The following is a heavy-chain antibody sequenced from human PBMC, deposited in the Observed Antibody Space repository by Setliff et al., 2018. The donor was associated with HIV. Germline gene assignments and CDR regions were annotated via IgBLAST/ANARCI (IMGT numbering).Heavy chain of an antibody. CDR2: INPKTGDT. CDR3: ARDWSMTSRESNWFDP. V-gene: IGHV1-2*06. CDR1: GYTFTDYF. J-gene: IGHJ5*02. D-gene: IGHD6-6*01. Sequence: GASVKVSCKASGYTFTDYFMHWVRQAPGQGLEWMGRINPKTGDTKYKQKFQGRVTMTRDASINTAYMELSSLTSDDTAVYYCARDWSMTSRESNWFDPWGQGTPVTVSS.